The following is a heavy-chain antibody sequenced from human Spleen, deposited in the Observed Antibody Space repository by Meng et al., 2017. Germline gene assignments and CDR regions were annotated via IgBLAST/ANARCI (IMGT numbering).Heavy chain of an antibody. CDR3: ARGPTTVAHDLDY. V-gene: IGHV4-34*01. CDR1: GGSCMDYY. Sequence: QVPHQQWGAGLFKPSEPWSLPCVFSGGSCMDYYWIWTRQPPGKGLEWIGEINHRGNTNYNSFLESRVTISVDTSQNSLSLKLSSVTAADSAVYYCARGPTTVAHDLDYWGQGTLVTVSS. D-gene: IGHD4-11*01. CDR2: INHRGNT. J-gene: IGHJ4*02.